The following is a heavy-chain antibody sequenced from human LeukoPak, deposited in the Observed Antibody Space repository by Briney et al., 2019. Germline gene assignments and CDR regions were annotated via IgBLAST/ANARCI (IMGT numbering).Heavy chain of an antibody. V-gene: IGHV4-61*02. Sequence: SETLSLTCTVSGGSISSGYYYWNWIRPPAGKGLEWIGRIYTSGGTNYNPSLKSRVTISLDTSKNQCSPKLTSVTAADTAVYYCARRTNGFDIWGQGTMVTVSS. CDR2: IYTSGGT. CDR3: ARRTNGFDI. J-gene: IGHJ3*02. CDR1: GGSISSGYYY. D-gene: IGHD3/OR15-3a*01.